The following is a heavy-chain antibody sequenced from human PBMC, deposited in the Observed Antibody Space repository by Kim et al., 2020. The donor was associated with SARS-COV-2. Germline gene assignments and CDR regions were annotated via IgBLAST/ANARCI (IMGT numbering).Heavy chain of an antibody. CDR2: ISSRGTTI. CDR3: ARSPSTAMVPWYFDC. CDR1: GFTFSDYY. J-gene: IGHJ4*02. V-gene: IGHV3-11*01. Sequence: GGSLRLSCAASGFTFSDYYMSWIRQAPGKGLEWISYISSRGTTIYYADSVKGRFTLPRDNAKKSLSLQMNSLRAEDSAVYYCARSPSTAMVPWYFDCWGQGTLVAVSS. D-gene: IGHD5-18*01.